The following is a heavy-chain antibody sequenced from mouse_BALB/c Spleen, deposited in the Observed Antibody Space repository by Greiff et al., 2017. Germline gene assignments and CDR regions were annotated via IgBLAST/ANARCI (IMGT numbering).Heavy chain of an antibody. CDR2: ISYSGST. J-gene: IGHJ4*01. D-gene: IGHD2-4*01. Sequence: EVKLQESGPGLVKPSQSLSLTCTVTGYSITSDYAWNWIRQFPGNKLEWMGYISYSGSTSYNPSLKSRISITRDTSKNQFFLQLNSVTTEDTATYYCARFTMITARAYAMDYWGQGTSVTVSS. V-gene: IGHV3-2*02. CDR3: ARFTMITARAYAMDY. CDR1: GYSITSDYA.